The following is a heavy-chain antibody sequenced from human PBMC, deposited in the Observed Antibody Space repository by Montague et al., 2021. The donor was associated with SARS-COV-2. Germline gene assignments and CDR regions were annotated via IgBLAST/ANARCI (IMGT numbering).Heavy chain of an antibody. J-gene: IGHJ3*01. Sequence: CAISGDSVSSTSASWNWIRQSPSRGLEWLGRTYYRSWWRSQYPGSLESRITISGDTSKNQFSLQLNSVTPEDTAVHYCASAFYGDHWAFDVWGQGTIVTVSS. CDR1: GDSVSSTSAS. D-gene: IGHD3-3*02. CDR3: ASAFYGDHWAFDV. CDR2: TYYRSWWRS. V-gene: IGHV6-1*01.